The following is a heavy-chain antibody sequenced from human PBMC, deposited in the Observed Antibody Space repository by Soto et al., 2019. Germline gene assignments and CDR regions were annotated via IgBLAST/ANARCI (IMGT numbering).Heavy chain of an antibody. CDR1: GGTFSSYA. V-gene: IGHV1-69*12. J-gene: IGHJ4*02. CDR2: IIPIFGTA. D-gene: IGHD5-12*01. Sequence: QVQLVQSGAEVKKPGSSVKVSCKASGGTFSSYAISWVRQAPGQGLEWMGGIIPIFGTANYAQKFQGRVTITADESTSTAYLELSSLRSEDTVVYYCARVRLVATTSSVFDYWGQGTLVTVSS. CDR3: ARVRLVATTSSVFDY.